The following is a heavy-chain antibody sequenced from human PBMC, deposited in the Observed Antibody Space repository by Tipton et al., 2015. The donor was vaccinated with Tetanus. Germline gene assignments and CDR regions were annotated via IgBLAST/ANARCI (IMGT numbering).Heavy chain of an antibody. V-gene: IGHV4-34*01. J-gene: IGHJ4*02. D-gene: IGHD3-10*01. CDR3: ARHAGVRGVKYYFDY. Sequence: GLVKPSETLSLTCAVYGGSFSGYYWSWIRQPPGKGLEWIGEINHSGSTNYNPSLKSRVTISVDTSKNQFSLKLSSVTAADTAVYYCARHAGVRGVKYYFDYWGQGTLVTVSS. CDR1: GGSFSGYY. CDR2: INHSGST.